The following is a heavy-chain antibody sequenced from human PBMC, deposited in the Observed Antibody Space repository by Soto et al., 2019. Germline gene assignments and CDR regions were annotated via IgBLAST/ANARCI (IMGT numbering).Heavy chain of an antibody. J-gene: IGHJ3*02. Sequence: SETLSLTCAVYGGAFSGYYWSWIRQPPGKGLEWIGEINHSGSTNYNPSLKSRVTISVDTSKNQFSLKLSSVTAADTAVYYCARDYYGSGNDAFDIWGQGTMVT. CDR2: INHSGST. D-gene: IGHD3-10*01. V-gene: IGHV4-34*01. CDR3: ARDYYGSGNDAFDI. CDR1: GGAFSGYY.